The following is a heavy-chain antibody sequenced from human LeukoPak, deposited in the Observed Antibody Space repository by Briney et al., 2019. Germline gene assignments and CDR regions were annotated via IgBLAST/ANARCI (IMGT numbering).Heavy chain of an antibody. Sequence: PSETLSLTCTVSGGSISSGGTYYWSWIRQPAGKGLEWIGRIYTSGSTNYNPSPKSRVTISVDTSKNQFSLKLSSVTAADTAVYYCARVGCSSTSCYYAEYFQHWGQGTLVTVSS. CDR3: ARVGCSSTSCYYAEYFQH. J-gene: IGHJ1*01. CDR2: IYTSGST. CDR1: GGSISSGGTYY. D-gene: IGHD2-2*01. V-gene: IGHV4-61*02.